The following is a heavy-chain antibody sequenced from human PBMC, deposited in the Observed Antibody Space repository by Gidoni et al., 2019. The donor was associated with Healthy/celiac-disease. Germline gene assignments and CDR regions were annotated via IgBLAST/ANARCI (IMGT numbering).Heavy chain of an antibody. V-gene: IGHV4-39*01. CDR1: GGSISSRSYH. J-gene: IGHJ5*02. CDR3: ARHHPGIVVVPAAIYWFDP. D-gene: IGHD2-2*01. Sequence: QLQLQESGPGLVKPSEPLSLPCTVPGGSISSRSYHWGWIRQPPGKGLEWIGSIYYSGSTYYNPSLKSRVTISVDTSKNQFSLKLSSVTAADTAVYYCARHHPGIVVVPAAIYWFDPWGQGTLVTVSS. CDR2: IYYSGST.